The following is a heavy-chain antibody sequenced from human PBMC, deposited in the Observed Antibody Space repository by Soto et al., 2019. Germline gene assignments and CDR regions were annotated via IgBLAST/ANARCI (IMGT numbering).Heavy chain of an antibody. J-gene: IGHJ6*02. Sequence: PGGSLRLSCAASGFTFSSYGMHWVRQAPGKGLEWVAVISYDGSNKYYADSVKGRFTISRDNSKNTLYLQMNSLRAEDTAVYYCARKPEYYDFWSGYYRYYYGMDVWGQGTTVTVSS. CDR2: ISYDGSNK. V-gene: IGHV3-30*03. CDR1: GFTFSSYG. D-gene: IGHD3-3*01. CDR3: ARKPEYYDFWSGYYRYYYGMDV.